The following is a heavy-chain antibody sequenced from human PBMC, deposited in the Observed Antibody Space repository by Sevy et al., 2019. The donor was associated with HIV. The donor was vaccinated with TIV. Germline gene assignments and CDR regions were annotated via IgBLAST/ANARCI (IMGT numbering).Heavy chain of an antibody. Sequence: GGSLRLSCAASGFTFSSYSMNWVRQAPGKGLEWVSYISSSSSTIYYADSVKGRFTISRDNAKNSLYLQMNSLRDEDTAVYYCARDGSDYSTCYYGMDVWGQGTTVTVSS. CDR2: ISSSSSTI. CDR3: ARDGSDYSTCYYGMDV. D-gene: IGHD2-15*01. CDR1: GFTFSSYS. J-gene: IGHJ6*02. V-gene: IGHV3-48*02.